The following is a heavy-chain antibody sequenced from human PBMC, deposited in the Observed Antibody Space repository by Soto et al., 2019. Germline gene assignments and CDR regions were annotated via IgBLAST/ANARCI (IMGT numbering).Heavy chain of an antibody. CDR1: GGSFSGYY. CDR2: INHSGST. D-gene: IGHD3-10*01. CDR3: ARDFYGSGSYCLDY. Sequence: AETLSLTCAVYGGSFSGYYWSWIRQPPGKGLEWIGEINHSGSTNYNPSLKSRVTISVDTSKNQFSLKLSSVTAAETAVYYCARDFYGSGSYCLDYWGQGTLVTVS. V-gene: IGHV4-34*01. J-gene: IGHJ4*02.